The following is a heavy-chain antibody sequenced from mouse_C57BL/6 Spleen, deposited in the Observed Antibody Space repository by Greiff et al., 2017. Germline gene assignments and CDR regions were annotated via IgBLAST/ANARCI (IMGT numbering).Heavy chain of an antibody. CDR3: ARARGITTVVAPYAMDY. Sequence: EVQLQQSGPELVKPGASVKIPCKASGYTFTDYNMDWVKQSHGQSLEWIGDINPNNGGTIYNQKFKGKATLTVDKSSSTAYMELRSLTSEDTAVYYCARARGITTVVAPYAMDYWGQGTSVTVSS. D-gene: IGHD1-1*01. CDR2: INPNNGGT. J-gene: IGHJ4*01. V-gene: IGHV1-18*01. CDR1: GYTFTDYN.